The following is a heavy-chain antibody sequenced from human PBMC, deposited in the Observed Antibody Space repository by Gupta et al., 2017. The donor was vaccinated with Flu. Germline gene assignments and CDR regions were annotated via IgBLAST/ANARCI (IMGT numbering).Heavy chain of an antibody. V-gene: IGHV4-39*01. CDR2: IYYNGAA. Sequence: QLQLQESGPGLVKPSETLSLTCTVSGGSISSDYYYWGWIRQPPGQGLEWIGSIYYNGAAHYNPSLKSRVTISVDTSKNQFSLKLSSVTAADTAVYYCARLRGYSYGYADYWGQGTLVTVSS. J-gene: IGHJ4*02. CDR3: ARLRGYSYGYADY. CDR1: GGSISSDYYY. D-gene: IGHD5-18*01.